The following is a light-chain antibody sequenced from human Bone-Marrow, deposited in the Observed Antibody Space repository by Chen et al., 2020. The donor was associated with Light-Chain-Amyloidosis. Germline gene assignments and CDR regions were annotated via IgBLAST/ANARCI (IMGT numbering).Light chain of an antibody. CDR3: QQYYSTPRWT. Sequence: DIVMTQSPDSSAVSMGERATINCKSSQSVLYSSNNKNYLAWYQQKPGQPPKLLIYWASTRESGVPDRFSGSGSGTDFTLTISSLQAEDVAVYFCQQYYSTPRWTFGQGTKVEIK. J-gene: IGKJ1*01. V-gene: IGKV4-1*01. CDR2: WAS. CDR1: QSVLYSSNNKNY.